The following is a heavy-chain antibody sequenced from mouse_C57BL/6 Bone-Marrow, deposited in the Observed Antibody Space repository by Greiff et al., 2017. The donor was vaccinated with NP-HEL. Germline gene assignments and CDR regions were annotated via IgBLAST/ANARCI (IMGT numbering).Heavy chain of an antibody. Sequence: VQLQQSGAELVKPGASVKISCKASGYEFSNYWLNWVKQRPGKGLEWIGQLYPGAGDTNYNGKFKDKATLTADKSSSTAYMQLSRLTSEDSAVYFCARGAYWGQGTLVTVSA. CDR2: LYPGAGDT. CDR3: ARGAY. CDR1: GYEFSNYW. V-gene: IGHV1-80*01. J-gene: IGHJ3*01.